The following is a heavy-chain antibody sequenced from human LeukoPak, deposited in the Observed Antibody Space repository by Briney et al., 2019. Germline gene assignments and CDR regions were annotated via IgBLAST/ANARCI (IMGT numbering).Heavy chain of an antibody. CDR2: IKSKTDGGTT. J-gene: IGHJ4*02. D-gene: IGHD6-19*01. CDR1: GFTFSNAW. Sequence: PGGSLRLSCAASGFTFSNAWMSWVRQAPGKGLEWVGRIKSKTDGGTTDYAAPVKGRFTISRDNSKNTLYLQMNSLRAEDTAGYYCARDGVEVAGRSSYYFDYWGQGTLVTVSS. CDR3: ARDGVEVAGRSSYYFDY. V-gene: IGHV3-15*01.